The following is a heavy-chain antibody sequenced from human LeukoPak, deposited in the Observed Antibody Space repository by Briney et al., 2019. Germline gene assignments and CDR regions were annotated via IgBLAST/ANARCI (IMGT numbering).Heavy chain of an antibody. D-gene: IGHD3-10*01. CDR2: ISSSGSTI. CDR1: GFIFSSYE. J-gene: IGHJ6*02. CDR3: ARDWRYYGSGSYYRASASMDV. V-gene: IGHV3-48*03. Sequence: PGGPLRLSCAASGFIFSSYEMNWVRQAPGKGLEWVSYISSSGSTIYYADSVKGRFTISRDNAKNSLYLQMNSLRAEDTAVYYCARDWRYYGSGSYYRASASMDVWGQGTTVTVSS.